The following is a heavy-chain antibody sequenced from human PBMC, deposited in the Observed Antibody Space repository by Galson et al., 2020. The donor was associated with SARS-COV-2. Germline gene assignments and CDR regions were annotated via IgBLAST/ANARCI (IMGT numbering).Heavy chain of an antibody. CDR1: GYTLTELS. J-gene: IGHJ6*02. Sequence: ASVKVSCKVSGYTLTELSMHWVRQAPGKGLEWMGGFDPEDGETIYAQKFQGRVTMTEDTSTDTAYMELSSLRSEDTAVYYCATDSNVVVVGPLAGGYYYGMDVWGQGTTVTVSS. D-gene: IGHD2-15*01. CDR2: FDPEDGET. CDR3: ATDSNVVVVGPLAGGYYYGMDV. V-gene: IGHV1-24*01.